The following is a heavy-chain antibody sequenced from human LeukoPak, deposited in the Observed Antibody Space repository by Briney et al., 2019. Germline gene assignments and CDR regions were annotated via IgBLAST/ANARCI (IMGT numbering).Heavy chain of an antibody. V-gene: IGHV4-59*01. Sequence: PSETLSLTCTVSGGSISSYYWSWIRQPPGKGLEWIGYIYYSGSTNYNPSLESRVTISVDTSKNQFSLKLSSVTAADTAVYYCARVALGAFDIWGQGTMVTVSS. CDR3: ARVALGAFDI. CDR2: IYYSGST. CDR1: GGSISSYY. D-gene: IGHD3-16*01. J-gene: IGHJ3*02.